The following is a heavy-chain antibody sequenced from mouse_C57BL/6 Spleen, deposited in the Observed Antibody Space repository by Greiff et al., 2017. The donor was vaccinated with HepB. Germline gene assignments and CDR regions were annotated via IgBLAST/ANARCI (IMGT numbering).Heavy chain of an antibody. CDR1: GYTFTSYW. D-gene: IGHD1-1*01. V-gene: IGHV1-55*01. CDR3: ARRVYYGSSWYFDV. J-gene: IGHJ1*03. CDR2: IYPGSGST. Sequence: VQLQQSGAELVKPGASVKMSCKASGYTFTSYWITWVKQRPGQGLEWIGDIYPGSGSTNYNEKFKSKATLTVDTSSSTAYMQLSSLTSEDSAVYYCARRVYYGSSWYFDVWGTGTTVTVSS.